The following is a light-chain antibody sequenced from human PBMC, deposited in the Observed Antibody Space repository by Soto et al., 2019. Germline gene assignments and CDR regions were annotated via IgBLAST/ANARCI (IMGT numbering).Light chain of an antibody. CDR3: LQYSNLWT. V-gene: IGKV1-5*03. CDR1: QSISTW. Sequence: DIQMTQSPSTLSASVGDRVTITCRASQSISTWLAWFQQKPGKAPNLLIYKASSLESGVPSRFSGSGSGTEFTLTINGLQPDDFGSYYCLQYSNLWTFGQGTKVEI. J-gene: IGKJ1*01. CDR2: KAS.